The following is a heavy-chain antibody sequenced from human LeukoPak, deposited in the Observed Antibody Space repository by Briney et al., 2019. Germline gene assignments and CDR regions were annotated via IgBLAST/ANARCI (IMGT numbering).Heavy chain of an antibody. CDR1: GGSINSYY. Sequence: PSETLSLTCSVSGGSINSYYWIWIRQPPGKGLEYIGYIHYSGSTNYNPSLKSRVTISVDTSKNQFSLKLSSVTAADTAVYYCARHRQGGIYSSSWYGFDYWGQGTLVTVSS. CDR3: ARHRQGGIYSSSWYGFDY. J-gene: IGHJ4*02. D-gene: IGHD6-13*01. V-gene: IGHV4-59*08. CDR2: IHYSGST.